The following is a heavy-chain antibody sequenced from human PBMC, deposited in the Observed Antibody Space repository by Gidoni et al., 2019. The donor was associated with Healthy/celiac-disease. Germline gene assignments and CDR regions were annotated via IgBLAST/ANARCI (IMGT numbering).Heavy chain of an antibody. D-gene: IGHD2-21*01. CDR1: GCIFSIYA. Sequence: EVQLLESGGGLVQPGGSLRLSCAASGCIFSIYAMGWVRQAPGKGLEWVASISGSGGSTYYADSVKGRFTISRDNSKNTLYLQMNSLRAEDTAVYYCAKMGRIGDYWGQGTLVTVSS. CDR3: AKMGRIGDY. CDR2: ISGSGGST. V-gene: IGHV3-23*01. J-gene: IGHJ4*02.